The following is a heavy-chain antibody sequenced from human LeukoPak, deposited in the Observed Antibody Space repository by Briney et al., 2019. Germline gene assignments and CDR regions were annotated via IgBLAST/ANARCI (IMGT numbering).Heavy chain of an antibody. V-gene: IGHV1-18*01. CDR3: ARVGRSWSGYNYLDY. Sequence: ASVKVSCKASGYTFTSYGISWVRQAPGQGLEGMGWISAYNGNTNYAQKLQGRVTMTTDTSTSTAYMELRSLRSDDTAVYYCARVGRSWSGYNYLDYWGQGTLVTVSS. D-gene: IGHD3-3*01. CDR1: GYTFTSYG. CDR2: ISAYNGNT. J-gene: IGHJ4*02.